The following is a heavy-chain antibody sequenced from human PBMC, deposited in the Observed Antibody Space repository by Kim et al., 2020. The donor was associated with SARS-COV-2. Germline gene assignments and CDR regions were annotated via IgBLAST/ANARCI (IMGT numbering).Heavy chain of an antibody. D-gene: IGHD3-22*01. CDR3: ARSRDSSAYYKVLDI. V-gene: IGHV4-61*01. CDR1: GGSVSSGIYY. Sequence: SETLSLTCTVSGGSVSSGIYYWSWIRQPPGKGLEWIAYIYSSGRANYNSPLKSRLHMSLAPPMSPFWQGRLSFTTAYPAVYYCARSRDSSAYYKVLDIWG. CDR2: IYSSGRA. J-gene: IGHJ6*01.